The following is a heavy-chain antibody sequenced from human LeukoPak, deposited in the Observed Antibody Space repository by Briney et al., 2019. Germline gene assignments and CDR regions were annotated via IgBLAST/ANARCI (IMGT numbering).Heavy chain of an antibody. J-gene: IGHJ4*02. D-gene: IGHD4-23*01. CDR3: ARGHGSGGNPFDY. V-gene: IGHV4-34*01. CDR1: GGSFSGYY. CDR2: INHSGST. Sequence: SKTLSLTCAVYGGSFSGYYWSWIRQPPGKGLEWIGEINHSGSTNYNPSLKSRVTISVDTSKNQFSLKLSSVTAADTAVYYCARGHGSGGNPFDYWGQGTLVTVSS.